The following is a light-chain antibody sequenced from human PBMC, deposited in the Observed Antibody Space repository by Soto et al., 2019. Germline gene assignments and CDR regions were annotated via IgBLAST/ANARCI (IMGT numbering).Light chain of an antibody. CDR1: QSVSIR. CDR2: RAS. Sequence: DIPMTQSPSTLSASVGDRVTITCRASQSVSIRLAWYQHKAGKAPNLLIHRASSLEDGVSSRFSGSGSGTEFTLTISSLQPDDSATYYCQQYNSYRAFGQGTKVEIK. CDR3: QQYNSYRA. J-gene: IGKJ1*01. V-gene: IGKV1-5*03.